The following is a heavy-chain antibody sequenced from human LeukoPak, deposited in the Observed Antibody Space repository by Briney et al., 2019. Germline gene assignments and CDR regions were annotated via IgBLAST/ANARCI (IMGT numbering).Heavy chain of an antibody. J-gene: IGHJ4*02. CDR2: ISGSGGNT. V-gene: IGHV3-23*01. CDR3: AKAANPLVSANYFDY. D-gene: IGHD6-13*01. Sequence: GGSLRLSCAASGFFFPNCAMSWVRQAPGKGLEWVAGISGSGGNTFYADSVTGRFTISRDISDKTLYLAMNTLRAEDTAIYYCAKAANPLVSANYFDYWGQGTLVTVSS. CDR1: GFFFPNCA.